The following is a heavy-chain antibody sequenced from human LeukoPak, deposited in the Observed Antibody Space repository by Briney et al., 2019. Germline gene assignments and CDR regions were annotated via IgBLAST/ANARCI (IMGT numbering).Heavy chain of an antibody. D-gene: IGHD4-11*01. CDR3: AKQPFPDYSNYDGFDWFDP. J-gene: IGHJ5*02. CDR2: ISGSGGST. V-gene: IGHV3-23*01. CDR1: GFTFSSYA. Sequence: PGGSLRLSCAASGFTFSSYAMSWVRQAPGKGLEWVSAISGSGGSTYYADSVKGRFTISRDNSKNTLYLQMNSLRAEDTAVYYCAKQPFPDYSNYDGFDWFDPWGQGTLVTVSS.